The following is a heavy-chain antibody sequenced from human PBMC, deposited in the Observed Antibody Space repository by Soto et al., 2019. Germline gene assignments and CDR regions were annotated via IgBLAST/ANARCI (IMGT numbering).Heavy chain of an antibody. CDR1: GFTFSSYS. J-gene: IGHJ6*02. CDR3: ARADGYNQEGYYYYGMDV. D-gene: IGHD5-12*01. Sequence: EVQLVESGGGLVKPGGSLRLSCAASGFTFSSYSMNWVRQAPGKGLEWVSSISSSGSTIYYADSVKGRFTISRDNAKNSLYLQMNSLRAEDTAVYYCARADGYNQEGYYYYGMDVWGQGTTVTVSS. CDR2: ISSSGSTI. V-gene: IGHV3-21*01.